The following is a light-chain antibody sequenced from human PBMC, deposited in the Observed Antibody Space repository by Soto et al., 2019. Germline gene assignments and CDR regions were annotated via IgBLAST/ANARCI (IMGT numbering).Light chain of an antibody. J-gene: IGKJ4*02. V-gene: IGKV3-15*01. Sequence: IVLTQSPATLSVSPGESATLSCRASQSISSNLAWYQQKPGQVPRLVIYAASTRAAGIPARFSGSGSGTEFTLTISRLQAEDLGVYYCEQSSKWPLAFGRGTKVEIK. CDR2: AAS. CDR1: QSISSN. CDR3: EQSSKWPLA.